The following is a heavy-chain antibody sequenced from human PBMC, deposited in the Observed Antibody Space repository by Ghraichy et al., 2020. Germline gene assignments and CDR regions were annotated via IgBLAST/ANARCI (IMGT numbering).Heavy chain of an antibody. Sequence: GGSLRLSCAASGFTFSDYYMSWIRQAPGKGLEWVSYISSSGSTIYYADSVKGRFTISRDNAKNSLYLQMNSLRAEDTAVYYCARVLVGATKDAFDIWGQGTMVTVSS. CDR3: ARVLVGATKDAFDI. CDR1: GFTFSDYY. D-gene: IGHD1-26*01. J-gene: IGHJ3*02. V-gene: IGHV3-11*04. CDR2: ISSSGSTI.